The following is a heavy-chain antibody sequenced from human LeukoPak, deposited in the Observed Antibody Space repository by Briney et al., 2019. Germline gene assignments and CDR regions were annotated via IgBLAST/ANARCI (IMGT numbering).Heavy chain of an antibody. CDR1: GFTFSSYG. CDR2: ISSSSTYI. Sequence: GGSLRLSCAASGFTFSSYGMNWVRQAPGKGLEWVSSISSSSTYIYYADSVKGRFTISRDNAKNSLYLQMNSLRAEDTAVYYCAREGYYYYYYMDVWGKGTTVTVSS. J-gene: IGHJ6*03. CDR3: AREGYYYYYYMDV. V-gene: IGHV3-21*01.